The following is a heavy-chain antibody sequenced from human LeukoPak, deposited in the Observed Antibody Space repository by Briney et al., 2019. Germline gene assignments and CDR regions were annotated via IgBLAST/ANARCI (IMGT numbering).Heavy chain of an antibody. D-gene: IGHD1-7*01. V-gene: IGHV3-23*01. J-gene: IGHJ4*02. Sequence: GGSLRLSCAASGFTFSSYAMSWVRQAPGKGLEWVSAISGSGGSTYYADSVKGRFTISRDNSKNTLYLQMNSLRAEDTAVYYCAKHPNNWNYVRYYFDYWGQGTLVTVPS. CDR2: ISGSGGST. CDR3: AKHPNNWNYVRYYFDY. CDR1: GFTFSSYA.